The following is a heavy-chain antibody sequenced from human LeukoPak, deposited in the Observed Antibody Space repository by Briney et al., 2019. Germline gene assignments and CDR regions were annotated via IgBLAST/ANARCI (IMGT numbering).Heavy chain of an antibody. V-gene: IGHV3-23*01. CDR2: IGSSGGNT. J-gene: IGHJ4*02. D-gene: IGHD4-17*01. CDR3: AKTRAYGAPPLDY. CDR1: GFTFTSYA. Sequence: GGSLRLSCAASGFTFTSYALTWVRQAPGKGLEWVSTIGSSGGNTNYADFVKGRFTISRDNSKNTLYLQMNSLRAEDTAVYYCAKTRAYGAPPLDYWGQGTLVTVSS.